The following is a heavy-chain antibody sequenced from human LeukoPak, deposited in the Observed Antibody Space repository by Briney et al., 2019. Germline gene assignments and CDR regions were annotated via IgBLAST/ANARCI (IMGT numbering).Heavy chain of an antibody. CDR3: ASVFYDSSGYPGLFDY. CDR1: GGSISSYY. D-gene: IGHD3-22*01. J-gene: IGHJ4*02. V-gene: IGHV4-4*07. Sequence: NTSETLSLTCTVSGGSISSYYWSWIRQPAGKGLEWIGRIYTSGSTNYNPSLKSRVTMSVDTSKNQFSLKLSSVTAADTAVYYCASVFYDSSGYPGLFDYWGQGTLVTVSS. CDR2: IYTSGST.